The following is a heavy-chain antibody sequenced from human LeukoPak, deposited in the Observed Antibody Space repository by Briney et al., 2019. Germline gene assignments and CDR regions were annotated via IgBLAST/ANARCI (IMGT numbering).Heavy chain of an antibody. CDR1: GLTFSSYW. D-gene: IGHD4-23*01. Sequence: GGSLRLSCAASGLTFSSYWMHWVRQAPGKGLVWVSRINTGGITTSYADSVRGRFTISRDNAKNTLYLQMNSLRAEDTAVYYCAKARPTLGNHYYYMDVWGKGTTVTVSS. CDR3: AKARPTLGNHYYYMDV. CDR2: INTGGITT. V-gene: IGHV3-74*01. J-gene: IGHJ6*03.